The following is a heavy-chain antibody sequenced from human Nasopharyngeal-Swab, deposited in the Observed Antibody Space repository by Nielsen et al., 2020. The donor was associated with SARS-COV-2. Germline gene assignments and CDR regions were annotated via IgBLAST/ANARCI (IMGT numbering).Heavy chain of an antibody. CDR1: GFNFSTYS. D-gene: IGHD7-27*01. Sequence: GGSLRLSCAASGFNFSTYSMNWVRQAPGKGLEWVSSISSSSSYIYYADSVKGRFTISRDNAKNSLYLQMNSLRAEDTAVFYCTRDLGRWQLFDPWGQGTLVTVSS. CDR2: ISSSSSYI. J-gene: IGHJ5*02. V-gene: IGHV3-21*01. CDR3: TRDLGRWQLFDP.